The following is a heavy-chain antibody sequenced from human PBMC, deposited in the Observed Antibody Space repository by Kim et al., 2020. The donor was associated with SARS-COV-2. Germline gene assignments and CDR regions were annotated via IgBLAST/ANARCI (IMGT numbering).Heavy chain of an antibody. CDR2: IWSGGSQT. V-gene: IGHV3-30*02. CDR3: AKESALVEGDYLDC. CDR1: GFSFGKFA. Sequence: GGSLRLSCAGSGFSFGKFAMHWVRQAPGKGLEWVACIWSGGSQTFYADSVKGRFTISRDDSRNIVYLQMNRLSADDTAVYFCAKESALVEGDYLDCGAQG. J-gene: IGHJ4*02.